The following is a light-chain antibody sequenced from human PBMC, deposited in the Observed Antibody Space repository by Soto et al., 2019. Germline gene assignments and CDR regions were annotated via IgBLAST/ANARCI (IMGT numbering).Light chain of an antibody. CDR3: CSYAGNSLCV. CDR1: SSDVGGYNY. CDR2: DVT. J-gene: IGLJ1*01. V-gene: IGLV2-11*01. Sequence: QSALTQPRSVSGSPGQSVTISCTGTSSDVGGYNYVSWYQQHPGKAPKLMIYDVTKRPSGVPDRFSGSKSGNTTSLTISWLQAEDEADYYCCSYAGNSLCVFGAGTKVTVL.